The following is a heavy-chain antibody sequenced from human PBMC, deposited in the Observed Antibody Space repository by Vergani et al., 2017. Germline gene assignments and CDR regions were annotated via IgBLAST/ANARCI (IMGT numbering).Heavy chain of an antibody. CDR3: ARESYMDV. J-gene: IGHJ6*03. CDR1: VVTFSDHY. V-gene: IGHV3-72*01. CDR2: IRNKANSYTT. Sequence: EVQLVESGGGLVQPGGSLRLSCAAPVVTFSDHYMDWVRQAPGKGLEWVGRIRNKANSYTTEYAASVKGRFTISRDDSNNSLYLQMNSLKTEDTAVYYCARESYMDVWGKGTTVTVSS.